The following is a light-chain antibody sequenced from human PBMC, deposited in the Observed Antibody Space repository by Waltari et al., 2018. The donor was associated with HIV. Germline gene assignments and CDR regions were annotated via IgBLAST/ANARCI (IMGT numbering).Light chain of an antibody. V-gene: IGLV2-8*01. J-gene: IGLJ2*01. CDR3: SSYTGNDNVT. CDR1: SSDVGVYNY. Sequence: QSALIQPPSASGSPGQSVTISCTGTSSDVGVYNYVTWYQQHPRKATRLVIYEVTKRPSGVPDRFAASTSDNAASLTVTGLQAEDEADYCCSSYTGNDNVTFGGGTKLTVV. CDR2: EVT.